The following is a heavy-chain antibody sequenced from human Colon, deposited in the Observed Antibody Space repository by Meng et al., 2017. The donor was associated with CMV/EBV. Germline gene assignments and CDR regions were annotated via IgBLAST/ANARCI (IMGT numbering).Heavy chain of an antibody. V-gene: IGHV4-61*01. J-gene: IGHJ3*02. CDR2: IYYSGST. CDR3: ARLSGGNQADTLDI. CDR1: GGSVSSGSYY. Sequence: GSLRLSCTVSGGSVSSGSYYWSWIRQPPGKGLEWIGYIYYSGSTNYNPSLKSRVTISIDTSKNQISLKLSSVTAADTAVYYCARLSGGNQADTLDIWGQGTMVTVSS. D-gene: IGHD1-14*01.